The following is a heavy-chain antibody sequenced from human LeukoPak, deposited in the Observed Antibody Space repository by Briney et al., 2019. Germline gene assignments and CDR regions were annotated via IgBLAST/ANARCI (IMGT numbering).Heavy chain of an antibody. J-gene: IGHJ4*02. D-gene: IGHD3-22*01. CDR3: ARASSGYYYSPDY. CDR2: IYYSGST. Sequence: SETLSLTCTVSGGSISSYYWSWIRQPPGKGLEWIGYIYYSGSTNYNPSLKSRVTISVDTSKNQFSLKLSSVAAADTAVYYCARASSGYYYSPDYWGQGTLVTVSS. CDR1: GGSISSYY. V-gene: IGHV4-59*01.